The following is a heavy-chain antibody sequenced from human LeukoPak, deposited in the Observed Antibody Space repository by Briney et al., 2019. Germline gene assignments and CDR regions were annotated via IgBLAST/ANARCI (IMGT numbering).Heavy chain of an antibody. Sequence: GASVKVSCKASGYTFTSYGISWVRQAPGQGLEWMGWISAYNGNTNYAQKLQGRVTMTTDTSTSTAYMELRSLRSDDTAVYYCARDYSGQWEQLTGWWIDPWGQGTLVIVSS. V-gene: IGHV1-18*01. CDR3: ARDYSGQWEQLTGWWIDP. J-gene: IGHJ5*02. CDR1: GYTFTSYG. CDR2: ISAYNGNT. D-gene: IGHD1-26*01.